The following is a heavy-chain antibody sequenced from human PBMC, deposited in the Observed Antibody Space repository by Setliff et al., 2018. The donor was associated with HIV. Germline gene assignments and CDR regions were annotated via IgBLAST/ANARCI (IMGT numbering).Heavy chain of an antibody. J-gene: IGHJ6*03. CDR2: INHSGST. Sequence: PSETLSLTCAVYGGSFSDYYWNWIRQPPGKGLEWIGEINHSGSTNYNPSLKSRVTISVDTSKNQFSLKLSSVTAADTAVYYCARDVPWGDYYYYMDVWGKGTTVTVS. D-gene: IGHD3-16*01. V-gene: IGHV4-34*01. CDR3: ARDVPWGDYYYYMDV. CDR1: GGSFSDYY.